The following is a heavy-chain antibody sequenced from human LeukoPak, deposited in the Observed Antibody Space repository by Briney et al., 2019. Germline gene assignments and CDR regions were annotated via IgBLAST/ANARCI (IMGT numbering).Heavy chain of an antibody. V-gene: IGHV3-74*01. D-gene: IGHD3-22*01. J-gene: IGHJ4*02. CDR1: GFTFSSYW. Sequence: GGSLRLSCAASGFTFSSYWMHWVRQAPGKGLVWVSRINSDGSSTSYADSVKGRFTISRVNAKNTLYLQMNSLGAEDTAVYYCAGAAWYYYDSSGYYYLAGFDYWGQGTLVTVSS. CDR3: AGAAWYYYDSSGYYYLAGFDY. CDR2: INSDGSST.